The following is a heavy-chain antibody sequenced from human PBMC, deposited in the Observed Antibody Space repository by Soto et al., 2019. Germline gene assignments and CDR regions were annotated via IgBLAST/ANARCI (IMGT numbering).Heavy chain of an antibody. CDR2: ISYDGSNK. CDR1: EFNFSTFG. CDR3: AKEGHDIVVVVAAGYDY. D-gene: IGHD2-15*01. V-gene: IGHV3-30*18. Sequence: GSQRLPCGASEFNFSTFGMHWVRQAPSKGLEWVAVISYDGSNKYYADSVKGRFTISRDNSKNTLYLQMNSLRAEDTAVYYCAKEGHDIVVVVAAGYDYWGQGTLVTVSS. J-gene: IGHJ4*02.